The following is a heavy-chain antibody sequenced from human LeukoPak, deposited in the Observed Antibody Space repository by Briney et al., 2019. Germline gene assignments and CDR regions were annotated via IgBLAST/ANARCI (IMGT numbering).Heavy chain of an antibody. CDR3: ARLLCLLGYAFDI. CDR2: IYYSGST. D-gene: IGHD2-21*02. J-gene: IGHJ3*02. Sequence: SETLSLTCTVSGGSISSSSYYWGWIRQPPGKGLEWIGSIYYSGSTYYNPSLKSRVTISVDTSKNQFSLKLSSETAADTAVYYCARLLCLLGYAFDIWGQETMVTVSS. CDR1: GGSISSSSYY. V-gene: IGHV4-39*01.